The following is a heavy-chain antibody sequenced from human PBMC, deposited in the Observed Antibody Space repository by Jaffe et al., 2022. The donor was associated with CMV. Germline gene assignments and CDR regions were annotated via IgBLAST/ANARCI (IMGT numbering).Heavy chain of an antibody. Sequence: EVQLVESGGGLVKPGGSLRLSCAASGFTFSKHSMHWVRQAPGKGLEWVSSISTSSRYIYYADSVKGRVTISRDNAKSSLFLQMKSLTTDDTATYFCARVRYSSSFDIDFWGQGTQVTVSS. CDR2: ISTSSRYI. CDR3: ARVRYSSSFDIDF. CDR1: GFTFSKHS. D-gene: IGHD6-6*01. J-gene: IGHJ4*02. V-gene: IGHV3-21*06.